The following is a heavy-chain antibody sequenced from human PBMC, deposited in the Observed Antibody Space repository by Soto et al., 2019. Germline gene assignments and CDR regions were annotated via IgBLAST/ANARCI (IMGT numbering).Heavy chain of an antibody. CDR1: GFTFSDYA. CDR3: AKGGRQWLVTSDFNY. D-gene: IGHD6-19*01. V-gene: IGHV3-30*18. CDR2: VSHDGRNT. Sequence: VQLVESGGGVVQPGRSLRLSCAASGFTFSDYAMHWVRQAPGKGLEWVAVVSHDGRNTHYADSVKGRFTISRDSSKNTVPLAMDSLRAEDTAVYYCAKGGRQWLVTSDFNYWGQGALVTVSS. J-gene: IGHJ4*02.